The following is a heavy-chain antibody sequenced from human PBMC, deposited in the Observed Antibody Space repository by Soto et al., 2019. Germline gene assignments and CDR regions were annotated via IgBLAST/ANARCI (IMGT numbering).Heavy chain of an antibody. D-gene: IGHD4-4*01. J-gene: IGHJ4*02. V-gene: IGHV4-34*01. CDR2: IKHSGST. Sequence: SETLSLTCAVYGGSFSGYNWSWIRQPPGKGLEWIGEIKHSGSTNYNPSLKSRVTISVDTSKNQFSLKLSSVTAADTAVYYCATLTTGGIDYWGQGTLVTVSS. CDR3: ATLTTGGIDY. CDR1: GGSFSGYN.